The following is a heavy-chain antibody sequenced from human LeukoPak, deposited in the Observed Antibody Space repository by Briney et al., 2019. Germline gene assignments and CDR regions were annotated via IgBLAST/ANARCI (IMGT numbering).Heavy chain of an antibody. D-gene: IGHD3-3*01. Sequence: SETLSLTCTVSGGSISRYYWSWVRQPPGKGLEWIGYVSYSGSTDYNPSLKSRVIISIDTSKTQFSLKLSSVTAADTAVYYCARDGGITIFGVVRNYYYMDVWGKGTTVTVSS. CDR1: GGSISRYY. V-gene: IGHV4-59*12. CDR2: VSYSGST. J-gene: IGHJ6*03. CDR3: ARDGGITIFGVVRNYYYMDV.